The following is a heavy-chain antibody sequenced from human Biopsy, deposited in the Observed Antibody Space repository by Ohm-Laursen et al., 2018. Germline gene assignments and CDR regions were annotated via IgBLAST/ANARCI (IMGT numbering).Heavy chain of an antibody. D-gene: IGHD3-10*02. Sequence: SETLSLTCAVYGGSFSGYYWTWIRQPPGKGLEWIGEINHRGSASYNPSLKSRITVLVDTSKNQFSLKLRSVSAADTAVYFCARALDYYVPYYYYAMGVWGQGTSVTVSS. CDR2: INHRGSA. CDR1: GGSFSGYY. V-gene: IGHV4-34*01. J-gene: IGHJ6*02. CDR3: ARALDYYVPYYYYAMGV.